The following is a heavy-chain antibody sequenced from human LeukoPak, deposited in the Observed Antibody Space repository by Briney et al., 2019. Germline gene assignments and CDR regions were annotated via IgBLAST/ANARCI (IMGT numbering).Heavy chain of an antibody. V-gene: IGHV3-7*01. J-gene: IGHJ4*02. CDR2: IKQDGSEK. Sequence: GGSLRLSCEASGFTFSTYWMSWVRQAPGKGLEWVANIKQDGSEKYYVDSVKGRFTISRDNAKNSLYLQMNSLRAEVTAMYYCARDSAGNDYWGQGTLVTVSS. D-gene: IGHD6-13*01. CDR1: GFTFSTYW. CDR3: ARDSAGNDY.